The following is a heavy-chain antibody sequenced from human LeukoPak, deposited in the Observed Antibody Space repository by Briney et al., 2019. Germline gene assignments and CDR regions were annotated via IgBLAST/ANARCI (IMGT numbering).Heavy chain of an antibody. V-gene: IGHV3-74*01. CDR3: VRGYCSSASCPTLYYY. J-gene: IGHJ4*02. CDR1: GFSFRSYW. D-gene: IGHD2-2*01. Sequence: GGSLRLSCAGSGFSFRSYWMHWVRQVPGKGLVWVSRINNDGTTTSYADSVKGRFTISRDNAKSTAYLQMNSLRVEDTAVYYCVRGYCSSASCPTLYYYWGQGTLVTVSS. CDR2: INNDGTTT.